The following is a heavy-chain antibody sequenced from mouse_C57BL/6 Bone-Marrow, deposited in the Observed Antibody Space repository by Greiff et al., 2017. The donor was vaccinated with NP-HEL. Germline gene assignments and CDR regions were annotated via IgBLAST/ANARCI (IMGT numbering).Heavy chain of an antibody. V-gene: IGHV1-64*01. CDR1: GYAFSSSW. Sequence: VQLQQSGPELVKPGASVKISCKASGYAFSSSWMNWVKQRPGKGLEWIGMIHPNSGSTNYNEKFKSKATLTVDKSSSTAYMQLSSLTSEDSAVYYCAGKGLRGYWGQGTTLTVSS. J-gene: IGHJ2*01. CDR2: IHPNSGST. CDR3: AGKGLRGY. D-gene: IGHD1-1*01.